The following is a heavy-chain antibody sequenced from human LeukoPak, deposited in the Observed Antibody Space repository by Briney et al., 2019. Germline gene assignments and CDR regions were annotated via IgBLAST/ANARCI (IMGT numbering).Heavy chain of an antibody. D-gene: IGHD5-18*01. CDR1: GGSISSGGYS. Sequence: SETLSLTCAVSGGSISSGGYSWSWIRQPPGKGLEWIGYIYHSGSTYYNPSLKSRVTISVDRSKNQFSLKLSSVTAADTAVYYCARGPRGYSYGYWIGYYFDYWGQGTLVTVSS. V-gene: IGHV4-30-2*01. CDR2: IYHSGST. J-gene: IGHJ4*02. CDR3: ARGPRGYSYGYWIGYYFDY.